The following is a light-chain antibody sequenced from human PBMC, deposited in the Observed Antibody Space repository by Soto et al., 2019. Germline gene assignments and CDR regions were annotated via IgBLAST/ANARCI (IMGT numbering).Light chain of an antibody. V-gene: IGLV2-23*01. CDR1: SSDVGSYNL. CDR3: CSXAXSSTXV. Sequence: QSALTQPASVSGSPGQSITISCTGTSSDVGSYNLVSWYQQHPGKAPKLMIYEGSKRPSGVSNRFSGSKSGNTASLTISGXXXXXEXXXXXCSXAXSSTXVFGGGTKLTVL. CDR2: EGS. J-gene: IGLJ2*01.